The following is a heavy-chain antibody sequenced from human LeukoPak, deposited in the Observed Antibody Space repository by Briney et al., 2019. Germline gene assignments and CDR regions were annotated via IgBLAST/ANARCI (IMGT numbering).Heavy chain of an antibody. Sequence: GGSLRLSCAASGFTFSSYAMHWVRQAPGKGLEWVAVISYDGSNKYYADSVKGRFTISRDNSKNTLYLQMNSLRAEDTAVYYCARGDFWRGHLPHWGQGTLVTVSS. CDR2: ISYDGSNK. D-gene: IGHD3-3*01. CDR3: ARGDFWRGHLPH. J-gene: IGHJ4*02. V-gene: IGHV3-30*04. CDR1: GFTFSSYA.